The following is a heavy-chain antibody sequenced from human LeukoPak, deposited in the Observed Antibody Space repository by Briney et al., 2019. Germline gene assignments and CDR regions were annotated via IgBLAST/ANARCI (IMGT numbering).Heavy chain of an antibody. CDR3: ARRPVEGDLDY. V-gene: IGHV1-46*01. CDR1: GYTFTSYY. CDR2: INPSGGST. Sequence: ASVKVSCKASGYTFTSYYMHWVRQAPGQGLEWMGIINPSGGSTNYAQKFQGRVTMTRDTSTSTVYMELSSLRSEDTAVYYCARRPVEGDLDYWGQGTLVTVSS. J-gene: IGHJ4*02. D-gene: IGHD3-16*01.